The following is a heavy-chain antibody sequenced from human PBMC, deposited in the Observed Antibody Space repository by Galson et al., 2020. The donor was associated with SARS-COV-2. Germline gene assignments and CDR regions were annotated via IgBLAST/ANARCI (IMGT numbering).Heavy chain of an antibody. Sequence: QWVSTQRPTSQTLSLTCAVYGGSFSGYSWTWVRQAPGKGLEWIVEIKSGGDTHYSPSLSSRVTLSVDTSKNQFSLRLTSVSAADTALYFCARGQQGVVPAPVLGLGPFYSYYYMDVWAKGTTVTVSS. J-gene: IGHJ6*03. D-gene: IGHD3-16*01. V-gene: IGHV4-34*01. CDR2: IKSGGDT. CDR3: ARGQQGVVPAPVLGLGPFYSYYYMDV. CDR1: GGSFSGYS.